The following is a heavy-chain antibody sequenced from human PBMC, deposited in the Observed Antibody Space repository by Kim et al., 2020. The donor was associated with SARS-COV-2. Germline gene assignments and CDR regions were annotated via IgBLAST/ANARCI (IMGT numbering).Heavy chain of an antibody. CDR1: GGSFSGYY. CDR3: ARGRDPLWFGEQWAPYYFDY. CDR2: INHSGST. V-gene: IGHV4-34*01. J-gene: IGHJ4*02. Sequence: SETLSLTCAVYGGSFSGYYWSWIRQPPGKGLEWIGEINHSGSTNYNPSLKSRVTISVDTSKNQFSLKLSSVTAADTAVYYCARGRDPLWFGEQWAPYYFDYWGQGTLVTVSS. D-gene: IGHD3-10*01.